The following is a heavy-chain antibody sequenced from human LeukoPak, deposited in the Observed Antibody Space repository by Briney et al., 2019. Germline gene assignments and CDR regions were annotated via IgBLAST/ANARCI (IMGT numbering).Heavy chain of an antibody. CDR2: ISHDGSNK. V-gene: IGHV3-30-3*01. D-gene: IGHD6-19*01. CDR3: AREAAPSSSGWYGLDAFDI. CDR1: GFIFSSYA. Sequence: PGGSLRLSCAASGFIFSSYAMHWVRQTPGKGLEWVAVISHDGSNKYYADSVKGRFTISRDNSKNTLYLQMNSLRVEDTVMYYCAREAAPSSSGWYGLDAFDIWGQGTMVTVSS. J-gene: IGHJ3*02.